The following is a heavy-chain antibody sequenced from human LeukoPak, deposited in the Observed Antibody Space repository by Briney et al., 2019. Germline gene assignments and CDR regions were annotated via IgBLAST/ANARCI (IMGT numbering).Heavy chain of an antibody. CDR3: ARGGWNKFDY. CDR1: GGSISSYY. CDR2: IYYSGST. Sequence: SETLSLTCSVSGGSISSYYWSWIRQPPGKGLEWIGYIYYSGSTNYNPSLKSRVTISVDTSKNQFSLKLSSVTAADTAVYYCARGGWNKFDYWGQGTLVTVSS. D-gene: IGHD3-22*01. V-gene: IGHV4-59*01. J-gene: IGHJ4*02.